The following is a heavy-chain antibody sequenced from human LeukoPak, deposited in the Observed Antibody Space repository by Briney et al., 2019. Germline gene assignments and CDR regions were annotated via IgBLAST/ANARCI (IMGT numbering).Heavy chain of an antibody. Sequence: VASVKVSCKASGYTFISHGISWVRQAPGQGLEWMGWISAYNGNTNYAQKLQGRVTMTTDTSTSTAYMELRSLRSDDTAVYYCARGQAGRGYDPRQVDDYWGQGTLVTVSS. J-gene: IGHJ4*02. V-gene: IGHV1-18*01. CDR2: ISAYNGNT. CDR3: ARGQAGRGYDPRQVDDY. CDR1: GYTFISHG. D-gene: IGHD5-12*01.